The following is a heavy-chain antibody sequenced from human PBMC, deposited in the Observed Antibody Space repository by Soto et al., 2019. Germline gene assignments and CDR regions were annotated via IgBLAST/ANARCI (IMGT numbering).Heavy chain of an antibody. J-gene: IGHJ4*02. Sequence: SETLSLTCTVSDGSISNYYWSWIRQPPGTGLEWIGEINHSGSTNYNPSLKSRVTISVDTSKNQFSLKLTSVTAADTAVYYCARDKITGLFDYWGQGTLVTVSS. CDR1: DGSISNYY. CDR3: ARDKITGLFDY. V-gene: IGHV4-34*01. CDR2: INHSGST. D-gene: IGHD2-8*02.